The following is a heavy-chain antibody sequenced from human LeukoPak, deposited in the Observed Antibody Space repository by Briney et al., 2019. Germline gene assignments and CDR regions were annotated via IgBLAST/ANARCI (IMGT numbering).Heavy chain of an antibody. J-gene: IGHJ6*03. Sequence: FADFVKGRFTISRDNSKNTLYLQMNNLRVGDTAVYYCAKGSSSRFYYYMAVWGKGTTVTVPS. CDR3: AKGSSSRFYYYMAV. D-gene: IGHD4-17*01. V-gene: IGHV3-23*01.